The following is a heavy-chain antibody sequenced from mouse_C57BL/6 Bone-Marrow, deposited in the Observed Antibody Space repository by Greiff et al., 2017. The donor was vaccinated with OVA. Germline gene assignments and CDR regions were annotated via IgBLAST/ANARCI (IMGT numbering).Heavy chain of an antibody. CDR2: IYPRSGNT. J-gene: IGHJ2*01. Sequence: QVQLKQSGAELARPGASVKLSCKASGYTFTSYGISWVKQRPGQGLEWIGEIYPRSGNTYYNEKFKGKATLTADKSSSTAYMELRSLTSEDSAVYFCARENYYGSSLDYWGEGTTLTVAS. CDR3: ARENYYGSSLDY. V-gene: IGHV1-81*01. CDR1: GYTFTSYG. D-gene: IGHD1-1*01.